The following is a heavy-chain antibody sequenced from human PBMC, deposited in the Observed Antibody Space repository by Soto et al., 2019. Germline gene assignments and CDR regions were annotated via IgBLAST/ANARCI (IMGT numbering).Heavy chain of an antibody. V-gene: IGHV3-30*18. Sequence: GGSLRLSCAASGFTFSSYGMHWVRQAPGKGLEWAAVISYDGSNKYYADSVKGRFTISRDNSKNTLYLQMNSLRAEDTAVYYCAKDTLAYCGGDCYSPDYWGQGTLVTVSS. D-gene: IGHD2-21*02. CDR2: ISYDGSNK. J-gene: IGHJ4*02. CDR3: AKDTLAYCGGDCYSPDY. CDR1: GFTFSSYG.